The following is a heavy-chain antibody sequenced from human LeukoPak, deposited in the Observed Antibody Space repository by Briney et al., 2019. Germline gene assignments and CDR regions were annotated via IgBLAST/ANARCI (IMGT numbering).Heavy chain of an antibody. J-gene: IGHJ4*02. D-gene: IGHD5-18*01. CDR1: GYSFTSYW. Sequence: NRGESLKISCKGSGYSFTSYWIGWVRQVPGQGLEWMGIICPGDSDTRYSPSFQGQVTISADKSISTAYLQGNSLKASDTAMYYCANSRGYIYGIDYWGQGTLVTVSS. CDR3: ANSRGYIYGIDY. V-gene: IGHV5-51*01. CDR2: ICPGDSDT.